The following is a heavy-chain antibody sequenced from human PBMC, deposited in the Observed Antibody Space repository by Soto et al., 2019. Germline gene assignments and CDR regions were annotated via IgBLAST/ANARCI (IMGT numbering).Heavy chain of an antibody. V-gene: IGHV4-39*01. CDR3: ARRSPLVYGNPFDH. CDR1: GGSISSNSYY. J-gene: IGHJ5*02. D-gene: IGHD3-10*01. CDR2: IYHRGST. Sequence: KASETLSLTCTVSGGSISSNSYYWDWIRQPPGKGLDWMGSIYHRGSTYYNPSLKSRVAISVDPSTNKFSLTLTSVTAADTAVYYCARRSPLVYGNPFDHWGQGTLVTVSS.